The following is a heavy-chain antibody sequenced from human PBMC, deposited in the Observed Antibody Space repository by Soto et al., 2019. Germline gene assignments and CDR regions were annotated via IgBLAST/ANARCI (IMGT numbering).Heavy chain of an antibody. CDR1: GFTFSSDV. D-gene: IGHD4-17*01. V-gene: IGHV3-30-3*01. Sequence: ESGGGVVQPGRSLRLSCAASGFTFSSDVMHWVRQAPGKGLDWVASVSFDGSNYYHSDSVKSRFTISRDNSKNTLYLEMNSLRSEDTAVYYCATTTVTDFDHWGQGTLVTVSS. CDR3: ATTTVTDFDH. J-gene: IGHJ4*02. CDR2: VSFDGSNY.